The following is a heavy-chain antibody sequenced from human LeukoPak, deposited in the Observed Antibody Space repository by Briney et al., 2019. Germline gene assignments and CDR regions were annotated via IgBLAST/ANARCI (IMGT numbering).Heavy chain of an antibody. Sequence: GASVKVSCKASGYTFTDYYMHWVRQAPGQGLEWMGWINPNSGGTNYAQKFQGRVTMTRDTSISTAYMELSRLRSDDTAVYYCARWFGSSWYGMVPTFDDYWGQGTLVTVSS. D-gene: IGHD6-13*01. J-gene: IGHJ4*02. CDR3: ARWFGSSWYGMVPTFDDY. CDR1: GYTFTDYY. CDR2: INPNSGGT. V-gene: IGHV1-2*02.